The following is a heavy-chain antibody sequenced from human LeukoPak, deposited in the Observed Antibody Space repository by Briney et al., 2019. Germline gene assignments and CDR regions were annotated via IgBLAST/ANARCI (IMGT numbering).Heavy chain of an antibody. D-gene: IGHD3-10*01. Sequence: GMSLRLSCAASGLTFSNYGMHWVRQAPGKGLEWVAVIWYDGSNKYYADSVKGRFTISRDNSKNTLYLQMNSLRAEDTAVYYCAGNYGPYYFDYWGQGTLVTVSS. V-gene: IGHV3-33*08. CDR3: AGNYGPYYFDY. J-gene: IGHJ4*02. CDR1: GLTFSNYG. CDR2: IWYDGSNK.